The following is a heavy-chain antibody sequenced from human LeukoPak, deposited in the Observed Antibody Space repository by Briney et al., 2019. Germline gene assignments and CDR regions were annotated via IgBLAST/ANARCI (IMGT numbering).Heavy chain of an antibody. J-gene: IGHJ4*02. CDR3: ARDNNGWAWDY. CDR1: GYTFTRHS. V-gene: IGHV1-46*01. CDR2: INPNGGRT. Sequence: GASAKVSCKTSGYTFTRHSMHWVRQAPGQGLEWTGIINPNGGRTTYAQKIQGRVTMTRDMSTGTMYMEMSSLRSEDTAVYYCARDNNGWAWDYWGQGTLVTVPS. D-gene: IGHD6-19*01.